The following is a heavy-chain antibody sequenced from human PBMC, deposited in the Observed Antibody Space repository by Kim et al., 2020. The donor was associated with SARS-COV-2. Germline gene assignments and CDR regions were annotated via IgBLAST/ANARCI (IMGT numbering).Heavy chain of an antibody. Sequence: NPSLKSRVTISVDTSKNQFSLELSSVTAADTAVYYCARGGGTMVWGAFDIWGQGTMVTVSS. CDR3: ARGGGTMVWGAFDI. V-gene: IGHV4-59*09. J-gene: IGHJ3*02. D-gene: IGHD3-10*01.